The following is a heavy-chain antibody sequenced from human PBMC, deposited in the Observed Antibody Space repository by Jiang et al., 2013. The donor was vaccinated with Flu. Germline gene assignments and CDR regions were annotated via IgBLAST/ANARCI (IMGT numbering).Heavy chain of an antibody. J-gene: IGHJ5*02. CDR2: IYPGDSKI. V-gene: IGHV5-51*01. Sequence: GAEVKKPGESLNISCQVSGYSFSKYWVGWVRHMPGKGLEWMGMIYPGDSKIRYNPSFEGQVTMSADKSIDTAYLHWSSLSASDTAIYYCVRRFAVTTSNWFDAWGQGTQVTVSS. CDR1: GYSFSKYW. D-gene: IGHD2/OR15-2a*01. CDR3: VRRFAVTTSNWFDA.